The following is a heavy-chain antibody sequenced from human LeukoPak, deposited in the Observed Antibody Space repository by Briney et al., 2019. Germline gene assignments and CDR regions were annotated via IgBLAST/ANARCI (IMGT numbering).Heavy chain of an antibody. D-gene: IGHD3-10*01. V-gene: IGHV4-34*01. CDR3: ARANYYGSGRRFDP. CDR1: GGSFSGYY. J-gene: IGHJ5*02. Sequence: SETLSLTCAVYGGSFSGYYWSWIRQSPGKGLEWIGEINHSGSTNYNPSLKSRVTISVDTSKNQFSLKLSSVTAADTAVYYCARANYYGSGRRFDPWGQGTLVTVSS. CDR2: INHSGST.